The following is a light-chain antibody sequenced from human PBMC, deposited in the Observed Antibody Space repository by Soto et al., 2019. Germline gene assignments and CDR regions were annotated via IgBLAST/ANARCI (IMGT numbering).Light chain of an antibody. Sequence: IKVPQCPSFVSASVGDRVTITCRASQGISSWLAWYQQKPGKAPKLLIYAASSLQSGVPSRFSGSGSGTDCTLTISYRHPDDFATHFCQQIYTTPGYSFAQGTKVDI. CDR2: AAS. CDR1: QGISSW. J-gene: IGKJ2*01. V-gene: IGKV1-12*01. CDR3: QQIYTTPGYS.